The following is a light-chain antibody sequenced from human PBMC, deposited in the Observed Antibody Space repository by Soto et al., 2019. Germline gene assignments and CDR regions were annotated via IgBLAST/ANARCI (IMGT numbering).Light chain of an antibody. Sequence: DIQLTQSLSFLSASVGDRVTITCRASQGISTYLAWYQQKPGKAPKLLIYAASTLQSGVPSRFSGSASGTEFTLTISSLQPEDFAVYYCQQYNNWPRTFGQGTKVDIK. J-gene: IGKJ1*01. CDR1: QGISTY. CDR3: QQYNNWPRT. CDR2: AAS. V-gene: IGKV1-9*01.